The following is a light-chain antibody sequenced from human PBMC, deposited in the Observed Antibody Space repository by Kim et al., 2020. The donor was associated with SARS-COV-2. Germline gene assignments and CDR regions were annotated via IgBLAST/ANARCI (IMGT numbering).Light chain of an antibody. CDR1: QSVSSR. J-gene: IGKJ5*01. CDR2: DAS. Sequence: SLSPGERATLSCRASQSVSSRLAWYQQKPGQAPRFIIFDASNGASGIPARFSGSGSGTDFTLTISSLEPEDFAVYYCQHRTDWPTFGQGTRPEIK. V-gene: IGKV3-11*01. CDR3: QHRTDWPT.